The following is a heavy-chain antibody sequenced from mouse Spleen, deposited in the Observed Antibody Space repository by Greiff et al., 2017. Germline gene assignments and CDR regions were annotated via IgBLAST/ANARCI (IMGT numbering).Heavy chain of an antibody. Sequence: VQLQQPGAELVMPGASVKLSCKASGYTFTSYWMHWVKQRPGQGLEWIGEIDPSDSYTNYNQKFKGKATLTVDKSSSTAYMQLSSLTSEDSAVYYCARRRAFDYWGQGTTLTVSS. CDR1: GYTFTSYW. J-gene: IGHJ2*01. CDR2: IDPSDSYT. V-gene: IGHV1-69*01. CDR3: ARRRAFDY. D-gene: IGHD3-3*01.